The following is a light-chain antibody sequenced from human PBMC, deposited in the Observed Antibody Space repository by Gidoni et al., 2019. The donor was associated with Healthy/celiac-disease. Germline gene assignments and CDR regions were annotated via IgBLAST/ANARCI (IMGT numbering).Light chain of an antibody. J-gene: IGKJ3*01. CDR2: AAS. CDR3: QKYNSAPPMVT. Sequence: DIQMTQSPSSLSASVGDRVTITCRASQGISNYLAWYQQKPGKVPKLLFYAASTLQSGVPSRFSGSGSGTDFTLTISSLQPEDVATYYCQKYNSAPPMVTFGPGTKVDIK. V-gene: IGKV1-27*01. CDR1: QGISNY.